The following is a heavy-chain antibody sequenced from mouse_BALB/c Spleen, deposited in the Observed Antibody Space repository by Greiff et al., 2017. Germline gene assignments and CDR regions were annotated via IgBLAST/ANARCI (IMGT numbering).Heavy chain of an antibody. CDR3: ARLDGYFDY. CDR2: ISSGGGST. D-gene: IGHD2-3*01. Sequence: DVKLVESGGGLVKPGGSLKLSCAASGFAFSSYDMSWVRQTPEKRLEWVAYISSGGGSTYYPDTVKGRFTISRDNAKNTLYLQMSSLKSEDTAMYYCARLDGYFDYWGQGTTLTVSS. J-gene: IGHJ2*01. CDR1: GFAFSSYD. V-gene: IGHV5-12-1*01.